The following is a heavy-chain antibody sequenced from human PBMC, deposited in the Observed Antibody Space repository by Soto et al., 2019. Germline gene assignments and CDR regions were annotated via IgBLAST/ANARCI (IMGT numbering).Heavy chain of an antibody. CDR2: IYYSGST. V-gene: IGHV4-39*01. J-gene: IGHJ5*02. CDR3: ARLALLGLWFDP. Sequence: XXTLSLTCTVSGGSVSSSSYYWGWIRQPXGKGLEWIGXIYYSGSTYYNTSLKSXXTISVDTXXNQFSLKLSSVTAEDTAVYYCARLALLGLWFDPWGQGTLVTLSS. CDR1: GGSVSSSSYY. D-gene: IGHD2-21*01.